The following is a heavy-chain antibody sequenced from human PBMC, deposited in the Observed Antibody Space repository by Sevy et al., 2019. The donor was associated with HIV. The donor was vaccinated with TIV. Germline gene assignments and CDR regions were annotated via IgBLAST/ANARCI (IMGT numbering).Heavy chain of an antibody. D-gene: IGHD3-22*01. V-gene: IGHV3-30*04. Sequence: GESLEISCTASGFTFSSYAMYWVRQAPGKGLEWVAVISYDGNNKDYADSVKGRFTISRDNSKNTLYLQMNSLRAEDTAVYYCASHYYDSTGYYFPLDYWGQGTLVTVSS. CDR2: ISYDGNNK. CDR1: GFTFSSYA. J-gene: IGHJ4*02. CDR3: ASHYYDSTGYYFPLDY.